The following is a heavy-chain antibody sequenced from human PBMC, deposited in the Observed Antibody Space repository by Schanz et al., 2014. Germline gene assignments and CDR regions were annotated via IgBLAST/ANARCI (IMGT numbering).Heavy chain of an antibody. CDR3: VRDSFFAFDY. CDR1: GFGFSSYS. Sequence: EVQLVESGGGLIQPGGSLRLSCAASGFGFSSYSMNWVRQAPGKGLEWVSYISSASSTINYADSVKGRFTISRDNAKNSLFLQMNSLRAEDTAVYYCVRDSFFAFDYWGQGTLVTVSS. V-gene: IGHV3-48*01. J-gene: IGHJ4*02. D-gene: IGHD3-3*01. CDR2: ISSASSTI.